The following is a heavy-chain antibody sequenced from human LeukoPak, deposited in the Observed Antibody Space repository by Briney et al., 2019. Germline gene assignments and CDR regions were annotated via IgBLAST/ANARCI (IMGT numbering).Heavy chain of an antibody. Sequence: PGGSLRLSCAASGFTFSDHYMDWVRQAPGKGLEWVGRTRNKANNCTTEYAASVKGRFSVSRDDSQNSLYLQMNSLKTEDTAVYYCSRVIVVVPAANDIWGQGTMVTVSS. CDR2: TRNKANNCTT. CDR1: GFTFSDHY. V-gene: IGHV3-72*01. J-gene: IGHJ3*02. D-gene: IGHD2-2*01. CDR3: SRVIVVVPAANDI.